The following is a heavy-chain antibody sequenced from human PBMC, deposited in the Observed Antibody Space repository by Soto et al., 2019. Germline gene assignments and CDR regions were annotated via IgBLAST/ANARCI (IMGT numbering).Heavy chain of an antibody. J-gene: IGHJ4*02. V-gene: IGHV4-30-4*01. CDR1: GGSVSNGDYY. Sequence: QVQLQESGPGLVKPSQTLSVTCTVSGGSVSNGDYYWSWVRQPPGKGLEWIGYIYYSGSTYYNPSLESRVTMSFDTSENQFSLRLSSVSDADTAIYYCATETSGSSPLPFAYLGQGTLVTVSS. D-gene: IGHD3-22*01. CDR2: IYYSGST. CDR3: ATETSGSSPLPFAY.